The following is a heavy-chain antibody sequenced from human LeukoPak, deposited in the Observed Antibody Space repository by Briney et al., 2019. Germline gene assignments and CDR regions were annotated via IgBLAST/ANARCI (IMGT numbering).Heavy chain of an antibody. V-gene: IGHV4-59*08. CDR2: IYYSGST. D-gene: IGHD4-23*01. J-gene: IGHJ4*02. CDR3: ARCSLDFPYGGNSGYFDY. Sequence: SETLSLTCTVSGGSISSYYWSWIRQPPGKGLEWIGYIYYSGSTNYNPSLKSRVTISVDTSKNQFSLKLSSVTAADTAVYYCARCSLDFPYGGNSGYFDYWGQGTLVTVSS. CDR1: GGSISSYY.